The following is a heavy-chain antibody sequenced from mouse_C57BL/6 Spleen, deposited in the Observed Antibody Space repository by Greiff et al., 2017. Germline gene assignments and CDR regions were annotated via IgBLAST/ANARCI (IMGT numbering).Heavy chain of an antibody. V-gene: IGHV1-69*01. CDR3: ARGGTTVVAPFAY. D-gene: IGHD1-1*01. CDR2: IDPSDSYT. CDR1: GYTLTSYW. J-gene: IGHJ3*01. Sequence: QVQLQQPGAELVMPGASVKLSCKASGYTLTSYWMHGVKQRPGQGLEWIGEIDPSDSYTNYNQKFKGKSTLTVDKSSSTAYMQLSSLTSEDSAVYYCARGGTTVVAPFAYWGQGTLVTVSA.